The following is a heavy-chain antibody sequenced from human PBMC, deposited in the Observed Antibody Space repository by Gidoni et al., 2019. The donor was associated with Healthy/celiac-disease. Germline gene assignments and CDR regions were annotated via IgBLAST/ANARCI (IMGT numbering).Heavy chain of an antibody. V-gene: IGHV4-30-4*01. J-gene: IGHJ4*02. Sequence: QVQLQESGPGLVKPSQTLSLTCTPSGASISSGDYYRSWTRPPPGKGPEWLGYLHSSGSPHPPGKGLEWSGYIYYSGSTYYNPSLKSRVTISVDTSKNQFSLKLGSVTAADTAVYYCARGGPSIAAAGTHPSDEYYFDYWGQGTLVTVSS. CDR3: ARGGPSIAAAGTHPSDEYYFDY. D-gene: IGHD6-13*01. CDR2: IYYSGST. CDR1: GASISSGDYY.